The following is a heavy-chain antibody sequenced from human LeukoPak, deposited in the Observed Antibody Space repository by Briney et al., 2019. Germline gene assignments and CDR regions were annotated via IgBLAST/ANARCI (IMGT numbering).Heavy chain of an antibody. D-gene: IGHD1-14*01. CDR2: ISSGGSNT. Sequence: GGSLRLSCAGSGVTFSDYYQTWIRQAPGKGLEWVSYISSGGSNTYYADSVKGRFTISRDNAKNSVYLQMNSLRAEDTAVYYCAKATGYLLWGQGTLVTVSS. J-gene: IGHJ4*02. V-gene: IGHV3-11*01. CDR3: AKATGYLL. CDR1: GVTFSDYY.